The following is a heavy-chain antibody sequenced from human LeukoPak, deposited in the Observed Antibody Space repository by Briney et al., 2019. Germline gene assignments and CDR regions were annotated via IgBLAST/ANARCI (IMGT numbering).Heavy chain of an antibody. V-gene: IGHV4-59*12. CDR2: IYYSGST. CDR3: ARSPPRMITFGGVIVRPSGWHFDY. CDR1: GDSIINYY. Sequence: SETLSLTCTVSGDSIINYYWSWIRQSPGKGLEWIGSIYYSGSTYYNPSLKSRVTISVDTSKNQFSLKLSSVTAADTAVYYCARSPPRMITFGGVIVRPSGWHFDYWGQGTLVTVSS. J-gene: IGHJ4*02. D-gene: IGHD3-16*02.